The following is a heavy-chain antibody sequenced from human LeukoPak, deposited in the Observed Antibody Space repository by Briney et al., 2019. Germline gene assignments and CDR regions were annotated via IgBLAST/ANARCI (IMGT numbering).Heavy chain of an antibody. CDR3: AKDLDILTTPGW. Sequence: GGTLRLSCAASGFTFSSYGMSWVRQAPGKGLEWVSAISGSGGSTYYADSAKGRFTISRDNSKNTLYLQMNSLRAEDTAVYYCAKDLDILTTPGWWGQGTLVTVSS. D-gene: IGHD3-9*01. CDR1: GFTFSSYG. CDR2: ISGSGGST. V-gene: IGHV3-23*01. J-gene: IGHJ4*02.